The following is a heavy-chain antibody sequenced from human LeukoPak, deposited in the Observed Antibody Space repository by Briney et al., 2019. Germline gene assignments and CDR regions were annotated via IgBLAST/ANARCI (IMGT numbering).Heavy chain of an antibody. D-gene: IGHD2-15*01. CDR3: ARQEYCSGGSCYTWFDP. J-gene: IGHJ5*02. CDR1: GYRFSSYW. CDR2: IYPGDSDI. V-gene: IGHV5-51*01. Sequence: GESLKISCKDSGYRFSSYWIAWVRQMPGKGLEYIGIIYPGDSDIRYSPSFQGQVTISADKSISTAYLQWSSLKASDTAMYYCARQEYCSGGSCYTWFDPWGQGTLVTVSS.